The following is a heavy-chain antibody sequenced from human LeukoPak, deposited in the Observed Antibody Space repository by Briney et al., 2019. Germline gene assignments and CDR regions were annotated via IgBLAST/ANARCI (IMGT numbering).Heavy chain of an antibody. Sequence: PGGSLRLSCAASGFTFSNYAMTWVRQAPGKGLEWVSSIGISGDNTYYADSVKGRFTMSRDNSKNTLDLQMNSLRAEDTAVYYCAKNGYRSGWREHWGQGTLVTVSS. J-gene: IGHJ4*02. CDR1: GFTFSNYA. V-gene: IGHV3-23*01. D-gene: IGHD6-19*01. CDR3: AKNGYRSGWREH. CDR2: IGISGDNT.